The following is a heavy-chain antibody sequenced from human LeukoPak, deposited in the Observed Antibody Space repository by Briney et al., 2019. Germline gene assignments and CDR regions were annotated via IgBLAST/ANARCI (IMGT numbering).Heavy chain of an antibody. CDR1: GGSISSRSYY. J-gene: IGHJ2*01. Sequence: SETLSLTCTVSGGSISSRSYYWGWIRQPPGKGLEWIGSIYYSGSTYYNPSLKSRVTISVDTSKNQFSLKLSSVTAADTAVYYCASYGSPYWYFDLWGRGTLVTVSS. CDR3: ASYGSPYWYFDL. V-gene: IGHV4-39*01. CDR2: IYYSGST. D-gene: IGHD4-17*01.